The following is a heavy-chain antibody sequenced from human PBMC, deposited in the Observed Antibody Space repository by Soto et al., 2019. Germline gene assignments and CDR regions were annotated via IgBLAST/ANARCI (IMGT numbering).Heavy chain of an antibody. CDR3: AKDHRASITIFGVVIEDYYYGMDV. V-gene: IGHV3-30*18. D-gene: IGHD3-3*01. CDR2: ISYDGSNK. CDR1: GFTFSSYG. Sequence: QPGGSLRLSCAASGFTFSSYGMHWVRQAPGKGLEWVAVISYDGSNKYYADSVKGRFTISRDNSKNTLYLQMNSLRAEDTAVYYCAKDHRASITIFGVVIEDYYYGMDVWGQGTTVTVSS. J-gene: IGHJ6*02.